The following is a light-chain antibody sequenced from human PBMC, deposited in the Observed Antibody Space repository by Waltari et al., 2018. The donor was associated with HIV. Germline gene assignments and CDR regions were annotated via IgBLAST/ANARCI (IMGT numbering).Light chain of an antibody. CDR1: QSISSY. CDR2: AAS. V-gene: IGKV1-39*01. Sequence: IQMTQTPPYLSASVGDRVTIACRASQSISSYLNWFQMKPGKAPKLLIYAASTLNAGVPSRFSGSGSGTLFTLTIRAVQPEDFATYICQQSYDVPRTFGQGT. CDR3: QQSYDVPRT. J-gene: IGKJ2*01.